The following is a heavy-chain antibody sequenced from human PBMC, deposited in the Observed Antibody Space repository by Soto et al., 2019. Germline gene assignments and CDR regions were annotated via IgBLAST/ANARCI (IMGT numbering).Heavy chain of an antibody. CDR1: GGSFSGYY. J-gene: IGHJ4*02. CDR2: INHSGST. D-gene: IGHD1-7*01. V-gene: IGHV4-34*01. CDR3: ARSELTGTTFFDY. Sequence: PSETLSLTCAVYGGSFSGYYWSWIRQPPGKGLEWIGEINHSGSTNYNPSLKSRVTISVDTSKNQFSLKLSSVTAADTAAYYCARSELTGTTFFDYWGQGTLVTVSS.